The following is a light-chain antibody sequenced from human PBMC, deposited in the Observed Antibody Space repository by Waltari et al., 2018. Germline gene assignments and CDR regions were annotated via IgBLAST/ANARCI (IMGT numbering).Light chain of an antibody. CDR1: QGINKY. CDR3: QQYGNLPPSVT. V-gene: IGKV1-33*01. CDR2: DAS. Sequence: DIQMTQSPSPLSASVGDRVTITCQASQGINKYLNWYQQKPGKPPNLLIYDASNLETGVPSRFSGSGSGRYFTLTISSLQPEDIATYYCQQYGNLPPSVTFGQGTRLEIK. J-gene: IGKJ5*01.